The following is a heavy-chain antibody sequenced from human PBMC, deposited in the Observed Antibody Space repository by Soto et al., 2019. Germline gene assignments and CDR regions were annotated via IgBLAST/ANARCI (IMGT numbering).Heavy chain of an antibody. CDR3: ARDQITMIVVVSDAFDI. J-gene: IGHJ3*02. CDR2: LSYDGSNK. Sequence: QVQLVESGGGVVQAGRSLRLSCAASGFTFSSYAMHWVRQAPGKGLEWVAGLSYDGSNKYADSVKGRFTIYRDNSKNTVYLQMNSLRPEDTAVYYCARDQITMIVVVSDAFDIWGQGTMVTVSS. V-gene: IGHV3-30*04. D-gene: IGHD3-22*01. CDR1: GFTFSSYA.